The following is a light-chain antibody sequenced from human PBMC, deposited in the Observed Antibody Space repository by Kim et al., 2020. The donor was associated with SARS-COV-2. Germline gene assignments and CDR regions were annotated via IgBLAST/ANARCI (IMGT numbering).Light chain of an antibody. CDR3: NSRDSSGNQWV. Sequence: SSELTQDPAVSVALGQTVRITCQGDSLRSYYANWYQQKPGQAPVLVIYGKNNRPSGIPDRFSGSSSGNTASLTITGAQAEDEADYYCNSRDSSGNQWVFGGGTQLTVL. CDR2: GKN. J-gene: IGLJ3*02. CDR1: SLRSYY. V-gene: IGLV3-19*01.